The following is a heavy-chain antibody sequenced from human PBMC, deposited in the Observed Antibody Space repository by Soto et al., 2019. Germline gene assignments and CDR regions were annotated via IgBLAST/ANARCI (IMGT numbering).Heavy chain of an antibody. J-gene: IGHJ3*02. CDR3: AKDQTPHCSGGRCPHDAFDI. Sequence: EVQLVESGGGLVQPGRSLRLSCAASGFTFDDYAMHWVRQAPGKGLEWVSGISWNSGSIGYADSVKGRFTISRDNAKNYLYLQMNSLRAEDTALYYCAKDQTPHCSGGRCPHDAFDIWGQGTMVTVSS. V-gene: IGHV3-9*01. CDR2: ISWNSGSI. D-gene: IGHD2-15*01. CDR1: GFTFDDYA.